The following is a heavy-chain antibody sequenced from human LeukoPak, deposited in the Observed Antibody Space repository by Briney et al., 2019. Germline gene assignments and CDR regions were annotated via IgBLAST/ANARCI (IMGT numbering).Heavy chain of an antibody. J-gene: IGHJ4*02. CDR3: AVIGSYGY. Sequence: GGSLRLSCAASGFTFDSYAMSWVRQAPGKGLEWVSAIGGSGTNTYYADSVKGRFTISRDNSKNTVHLQMNSLRAEDTAVYYCAVIGSYGYWGPGTLVTVSS. D-gene: IGHD2-8*01. V-gene: IGHV3-23*01. CDR2: IGGSGTNT. CDR1: GFTFDSYA.